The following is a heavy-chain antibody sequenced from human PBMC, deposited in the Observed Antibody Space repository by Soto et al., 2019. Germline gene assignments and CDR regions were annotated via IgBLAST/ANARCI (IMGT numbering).Heavy chain of an antibody. CDR1: GYTFTSYG. V-gene: IGHV1-3*01. CDR2: INAANGDT. Sequence: GASVKGSCKASGYTFTSYGIHWVRQAPGQRLEWMGWINAANGDTKYSPKLQGRVTITRDTSASTAYMELSSLRSEDTAVYYCVRRHVSATGIDWFDPWGQGXLVPVSS. D-gene: IGHD6-13*01. J-gene: IGHJ5*02. CDR3: VRRHVSATGIDWFDP.